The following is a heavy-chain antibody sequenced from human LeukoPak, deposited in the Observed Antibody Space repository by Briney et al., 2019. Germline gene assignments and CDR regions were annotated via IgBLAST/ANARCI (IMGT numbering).Heavy chain of an antibody. Sequence: GGSLRLSCTASGFTFSSYGMHWVRQAPGKGLEWVAFIRFDESNKYYADSVKGRFTISRDNAKNSLYLQMNSLRAEDTAVYYCARASPSTVVTSDDAFDIWGQGTMVTVSS. CDR1: GFTFSSYG. J-gene: IGHJ3*02. CDR2: IRFDESNK. D-gene: IGHD4-23*01. CDR3: ARASPSTVVTSDDAFDI. V-gene: IGHV3-30*02.